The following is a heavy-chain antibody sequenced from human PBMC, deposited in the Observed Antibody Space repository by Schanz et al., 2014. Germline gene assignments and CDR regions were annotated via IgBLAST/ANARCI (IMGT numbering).Heavy chain of an antibody. CDR3: ARLWGGWRIPDY. V-gene: IGHV4-39*01. D-gene: IGHD6-19*01. Sequence: QLQMQESGPGLVKPSETLSLTCSVSGDSISSTSYYWGWIRQPPGKGLEWIGSIYYSGSTYYNASPKGRATIPVDTSKTQFSLKLTSVPAADSAVYYCARLWGGWRIPDYWGQGTLVTVSS. CDR2: IYYSGST. J-gene: IGHJ4*02. CDR1: GDSISSTSYY.